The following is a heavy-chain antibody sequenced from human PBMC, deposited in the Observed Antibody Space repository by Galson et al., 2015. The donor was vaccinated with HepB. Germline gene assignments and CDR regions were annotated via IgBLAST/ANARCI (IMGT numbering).Heavy chain of an antibody. V-gene: IGHV6-1*01. J-gene: IGHJ6*02. CDR1: GDSVSSNSAV. CDR2: TYYRSRWDN. Sequence: YAISGDSVSSNSAVWNWIRQSPSRGLEWLGRTYYRSRWDNDYAVAVKSRISINADTSKNQVSLQLNSVTPDDTAVYYCAYGVDIWGQGTRVTVS. CDR3: AYGVDI.